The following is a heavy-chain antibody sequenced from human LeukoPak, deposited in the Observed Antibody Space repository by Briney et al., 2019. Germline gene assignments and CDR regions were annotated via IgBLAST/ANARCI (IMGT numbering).Heavy chain of an antibody. J-gene: IGHJ5*02. CDR1: GFTFSSYG. CDR3: ARDLRGGYYYDSSGYYP. CDR2: ISYDGSNK. Sequence: GGSLRLSCAASGFTFSSYGMHWVRQAPGKGLEWVAVISYDGSNKYYADSVKGRFTISRDNSKNTLYLQMNSLRAEDTAVYYCARDLRGGYYYDSSGYYPWGQGTLVTVSS. V-gene: IGHV3-30*03. D-gene: IGHD3-22*01.